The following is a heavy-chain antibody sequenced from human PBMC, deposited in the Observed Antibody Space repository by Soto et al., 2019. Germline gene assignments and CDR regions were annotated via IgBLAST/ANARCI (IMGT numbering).Heavy chain of an antibody. CDR2: IYHSGST. V-gene: IGHV4-4*02. CDR1: GGSISSSNW. Sequence: QVQLQESGPGLVKPSGTLSLTCVVSGGSISSSNWWSWVRQPPGKGLEWIGEIYHSGSTNYNPSLKSRVTISVDKSKTQFSLKLSSVIAADTAVYYCARVSGSYYYGMDVWGQGTTVTVSS. J-gene: IGHJ6*02. D-gene: IGHD1-26*01. CDR3: ARVSGSYYYGMDV.